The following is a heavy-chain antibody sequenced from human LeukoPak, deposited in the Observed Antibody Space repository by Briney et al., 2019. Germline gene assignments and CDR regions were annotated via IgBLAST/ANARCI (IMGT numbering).Heavy chain of an antibody. Sequence: ASVKVSCKASGYTFTSYYMHWVRQAPGQGLEWMGIINPSGGSTSYAQKFQGRVTMTRDMSTSTVYMELSSLRSEDTTVYYCARAHNWSDVGGAFDIWGQGTMVTVSS. J-gene: IGHJ3*02. CDR1: GYTFTSYY. D-gene: IGHD1-20*01. V-gene: IGHV1-46*01. CDR3: ARAHNWSDVGGAFDI. CDR2: INPSGGST.